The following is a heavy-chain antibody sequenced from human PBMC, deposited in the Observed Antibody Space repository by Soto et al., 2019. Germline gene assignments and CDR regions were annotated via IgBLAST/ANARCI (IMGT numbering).Heavy chain of an antibody. D-gene: IGHD2-15*01. CDR1: GGSVSSGSYH. CDR3: ARAQRCSGGSCYSPDYYYYGMDV. J-gene: IGHJ6*02. CDR2: IFFTGST. Sequence: SETLSLTCTVSGGSVSSGSYHWIWIRQPPGKGLEWIGYIFFTGSTNYNPSLKSRVTISVDTSKNQFSLKLSSVTAADTAVYYCARAQRCSGGSCYSPDYYYYGMDVWGQGTTVTVSS. V-gene: IGHV4-61*01.